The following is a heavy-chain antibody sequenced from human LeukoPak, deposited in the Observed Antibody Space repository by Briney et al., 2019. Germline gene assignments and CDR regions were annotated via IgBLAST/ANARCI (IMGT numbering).Heavy chain of an antibody. Sequence: GGSLRLSCAASEFTFRNYGMHWVRQAPGKGLEWVAFIRDDGSNKYYADSVKGRVTISRDNSKNTLYLQMNSLRAEDTAVYYCAREKFTMVRGVITGRYYMDVWGKGTTVTVSS. CDR3: AREKFTMVRGVITGRYYMDV. D-gene: IGHD3-10*01. V-gene: IGHV3-30*02. CDR2: IRDDGSNK. CDR1: EFTFRNYG. J-gene: IGHJ6*03.